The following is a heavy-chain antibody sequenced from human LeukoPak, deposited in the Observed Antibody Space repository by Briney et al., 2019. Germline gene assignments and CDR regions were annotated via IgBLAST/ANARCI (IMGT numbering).Heavy chain of an antibody. J-gene: IGHJ4*02. D-gene: IGHD3-9*01. CDR1: AFTFTNYN. CDR2: ISGSSTYI. CDR3: GTADLTGYYGGDY. Sequence: GGSLRLSCAASAFTFTNYNMIWVRQAPGKGLEWVSSISGSSTYIYYADSVKGRFTISRDDAKHSLFLQMNSLRAEDTAVYYCGTADLTGYYGGDYWGQGTLVTVSS. V-gene: IGHV3-21*01.